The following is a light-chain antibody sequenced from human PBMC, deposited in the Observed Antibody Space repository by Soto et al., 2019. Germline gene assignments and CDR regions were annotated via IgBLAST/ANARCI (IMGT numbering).Light chain of an antibody. J-gene: IGLJ1*01. V-gene: IGLV2-14*03. CDR3: SSFTSSSSYV. CDR2: DVS. Sequence: QSVLAQPASVSGSPGQSLAISCTGTSSDVGSYNSVSWYQQYPGKAPTLMIHDVSNRPSGVSDRFSGSKSGNTASLTISGLQAEDEADYYCSSFTSSSSYVFGSGTKLTVL. CDR1: SSDVGSYNS.